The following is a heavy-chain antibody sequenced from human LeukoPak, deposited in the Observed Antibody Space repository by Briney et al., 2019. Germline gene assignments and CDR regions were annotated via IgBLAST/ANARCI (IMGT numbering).Heavy chain of an antibody. V-gene: IGHV3-7*01. D-gene: IGHD6-25*01. Sequence: GGSLRLSCAASGFIFSSYWMSWVRQAPGGGLEWVANIKQDGSNAHYVDSVRGRFTISRDNVKNSLYLQTTSLRAEDTAVYYCTRDGYGSGAVDYWGQGILVTVSS. CDR3: TRDGYGSGAVDY. J-gene: IGHJ4*02. CDR2: IKQDGSNA. CDR1: GFIFSSYW.